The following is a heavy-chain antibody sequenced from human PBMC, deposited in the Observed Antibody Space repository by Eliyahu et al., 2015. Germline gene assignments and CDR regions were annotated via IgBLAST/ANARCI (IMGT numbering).Heavy chain of an antibody. CDR2: ISSSSSYI. J-gene: IGHJ4*02. V-gene: IGHV3-21*01. CDR1: GXTFSSYS. Sequence: EVQLVESGGGXVKPGGSLRLSCAASGXTFSSYSRNXXRQAPGKGLEWVSSISSSSSYIYYADXXKGRFTISRDNAKNSLYLQMNSLRAEDTAVYYCARIAAAGTGNYWGQGTLVTVSS. CDR3: ARIAAAGTGNY. D-gene: IGHD6-13*01.